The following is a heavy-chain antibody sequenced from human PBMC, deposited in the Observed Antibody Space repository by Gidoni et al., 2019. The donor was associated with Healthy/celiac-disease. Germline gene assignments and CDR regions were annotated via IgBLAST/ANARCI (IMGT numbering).Heavy chain of an antibody. V-gene: IGHV2-26*01. Sequence: QVTLKESGPVLVTPTETLTLTCTVSGFSLSNARMGVSWIRQPPGKALECLAHIFSNDENYSSTSLKGRLTISKDTSKSQVVLTMTNMDPVDTASYYCARTVDFWSGYFSSDWFDPWGQGTLVTVSS. CDR3: ARTVDFWSGYFSSDWFDP. J-gene: IGHJ5*02. CDR1: GFSLSNARMG. D-gene: IGHD3-3*01. CDR2: IFSNDEN.